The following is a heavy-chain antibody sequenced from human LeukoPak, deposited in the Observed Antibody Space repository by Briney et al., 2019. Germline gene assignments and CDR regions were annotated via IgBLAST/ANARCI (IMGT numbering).Heavy chain of an antibody. D-gene: IGHD3-22*01. CDR3: ASDPARDYYDTSGYFRWVDY. CDR1: GFTFSSYA. V-gene: IGHV3-30-3*01. J-gene: IGHJ4*02. Sequence: PGGSLRLSCAASGFTFSSYAMHWVRQAPGKGLEWVPVISYDGSNKYYADSVKGRFTISRDNAKNSLYLQMNSLRAEDTAVYYCASDPARDYYDTSGYFRWVDYWGQGTLVTVSS. CDR2: ISYDGSNK.